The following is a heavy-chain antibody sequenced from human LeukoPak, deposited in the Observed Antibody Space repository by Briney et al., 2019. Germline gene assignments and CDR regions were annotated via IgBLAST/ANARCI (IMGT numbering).Heavy chain of an antibody. Sequence: SETLSLTCTVSGGSISSYYWSWIRQPPGKGLEWIGYIYYSGSTNYNPSLKSRVTISVDTSKNQFSLKLSSVTAADTAVYYCARAPSSGWYGYDYWGQGTLVTVSS. J-gene: IGHJ4*02. V-gene: IGHV4-59*12. D-gene: IGHD6-19*01. CDR1: GGSISSYY. CDR3: ARAPSSGWYGYDY. CDR2: IYYSGST.